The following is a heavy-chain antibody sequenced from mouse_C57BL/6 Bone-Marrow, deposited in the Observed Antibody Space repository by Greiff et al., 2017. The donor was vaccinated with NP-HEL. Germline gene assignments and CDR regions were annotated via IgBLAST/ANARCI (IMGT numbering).Heavy chain of an antibody. CDR2: IYPRSGNT. CDR1: GYTFTSYG. Sequence: QVQLKESGAELARPGASVKLSCKASGYTFTSYGISWVKQRTGQGLEWIGEIYPRSGNTYYNEKFKGKATLTADKSSSTAYMELRSLTSEDSAVYFCLGSSDAMDYWGQGTSVTVSS. J-gene: IGHJ4*01. D-gene: IGHD1-1*01. CDR3: LGSSDAMDY. V-gene: IGHV1-81*01.